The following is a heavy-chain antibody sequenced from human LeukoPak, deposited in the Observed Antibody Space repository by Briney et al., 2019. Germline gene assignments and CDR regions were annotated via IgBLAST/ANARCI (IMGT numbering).Heavy chain of an antibody. Sequence: GGSLRLSCVASGFTITSYNMNWVRQAPGKELEWVASITSGSDYIYYADSVKGRFTISRDNAKNSLYLQMNSLRAEDTAVYFCARSITMIVDWFDPWGQGTLVTVSS. V-gene: IGHV3-21*01. CDR2: ITSGSDYI. CDR3: ARSITMIVDWFDP. D-gene: IGHD3-22*01. CDR1: GFTITSYN. J-gene: IGHJ5*02.